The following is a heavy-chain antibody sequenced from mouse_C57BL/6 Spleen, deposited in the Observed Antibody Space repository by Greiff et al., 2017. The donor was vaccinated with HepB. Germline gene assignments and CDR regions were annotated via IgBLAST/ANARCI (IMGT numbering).Heavy chain of an antibody. CDR3: TRWCEGFAY. CDR2: IDPETGGT. CDR1: GYTFTDYE. Sequence: QVQLQQSGAELVRPGASVTLSCKASGYTFTDYEMHWVKQTPVHGLEWIGAIDPETGGTAYNQKFKGKAILTAVKSSSTAYMELRSLTSEDSAVYYCTRWCEGFAYWGQGTLVTVSA. V-gene: IGHV1-15*01. J-gene: IGHJ3*01. D-gene: IGHD1-1*02.